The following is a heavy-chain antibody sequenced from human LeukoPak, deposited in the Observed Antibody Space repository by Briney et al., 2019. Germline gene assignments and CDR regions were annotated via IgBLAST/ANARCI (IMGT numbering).Heavy chain of an antibody. CDR3: ARMSLVVNSNNWFDP. CDR1: GGSISSSSHY. Sequence: KASETLSLTCTVSGGSISSSSHYWGWIRQPPGKGLEWIGSIYYSGTTYYNPSLKSRVTISVDTSKNQFSLKLTSVTAADTVVYYCARMSLVVNSNNWFDPWGQGTLVTVSS. D-gene: IGHD2-15*01. CDR2: IYYSGTT. V-gene: IGHV4-39*07. J-gene: IGHJ5*02.